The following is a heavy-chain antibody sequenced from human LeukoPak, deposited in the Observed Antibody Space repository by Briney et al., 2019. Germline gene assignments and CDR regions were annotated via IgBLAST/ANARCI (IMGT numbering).Heavy chain of an antibody. Sequence: GRCLSLSRAASGFTLSDYYMGWVRQAPARGVGWVSYISITGSTIYYADSVKGRFTISRDNAKNSLYLQMNSLRAEDTAVYYCAGGVATTNDYYYGMDVWGQGTTVTVSS. V-gene: IGHV3-11*01. J-gene: IGHJ6*02. CDR3: AGGVATTNDYYYGMDV. D-gene: IGHD5-12*01. CDR2: ISITGSTI. CDR1: GFTLSDYY.